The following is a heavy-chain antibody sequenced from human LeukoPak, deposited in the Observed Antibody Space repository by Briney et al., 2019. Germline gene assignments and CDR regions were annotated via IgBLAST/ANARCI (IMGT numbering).Heavy chain of an antibody. CDR1: GFTVSSNY. J-gene: IGHJ4*02. V-gene: IGHV3-66*01. CDR2: IYSGGST. D-gene: IGHD2-21*02. CDR3: ARESVVVTAIIS. Sequence: GGSLRLSCAASGFTVSSNYMSWVRQAPGKGLEWVSVIYSGGSTYYADSVKGRFTISRDNSKNTLYLQMNSLRAEDTAVHYCARESVVVTAIISWGQGTLVTVSS.